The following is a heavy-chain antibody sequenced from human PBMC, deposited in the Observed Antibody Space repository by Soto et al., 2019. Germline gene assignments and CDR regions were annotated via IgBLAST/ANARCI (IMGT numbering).Heavy chain of an antibody. J-gene: IGHJ4*02. CDR1: GFTFGAHY. V-gene: IGHV3-11*05. CDR3: ARVLSGTRSFDY. Sequence: LRLSCAASGFTFGAHYMTWIRQAPGKGLEWLSYISSRSNYTDYADSVKGRFTTSRDNAKNSLYLQMNSLRAEDTAVYYCARVLSGTRSFDYWGQGALVTVSS. CDR2: ISSRSNYT. D-gene: IGHD5-12*01.